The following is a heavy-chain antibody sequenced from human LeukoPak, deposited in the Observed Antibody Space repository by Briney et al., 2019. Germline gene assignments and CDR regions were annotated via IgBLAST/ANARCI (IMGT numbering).Heavy chain of an antibody. J-gene: IGHJ2*01. V-gene: IGHV3-7*01. Sequence: PGGSLRLSCAASGFTFSSYWMSWVRQAPGKGLEWAANIKQDGSEKYYVDSVKGRFTISRDNAKNSLYLQMNSLRAEDTAVYYCARDGGYWFFDLWGRGTLVTVSS. CDR2: IKQDGSEK. CDR1: GFTFSSYW. CDR3: ARDGGYWFFDL. D-gene: IGHD2-15*01.